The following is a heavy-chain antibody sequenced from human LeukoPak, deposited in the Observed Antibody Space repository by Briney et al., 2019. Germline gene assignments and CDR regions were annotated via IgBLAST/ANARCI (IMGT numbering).Heavy chain of an antibody. D-gene: IGHD3-10*01. V-gene: IGHV3-11*01. CDR3: ARDQYYGSGSYYNSYYYYGMDV. CDR1: GFTFSDYY. CDR2: ISSSGSTI. J-gene: IGHJ6*02. Sequence: GGALRLSCAASGFTFSDYYMSWIRQAPGKGLEWVSYISSSGSTIYYADSVKGRFTISRDNAKNSLYLQMNSLRAEDTAVYYCARDQYYGSGSYYNSYYYYGMDVWGQGTTVTVSS.